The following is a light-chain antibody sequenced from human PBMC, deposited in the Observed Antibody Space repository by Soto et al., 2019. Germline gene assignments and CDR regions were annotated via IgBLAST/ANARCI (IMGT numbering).Light chain of an antibody. CDR2: GAS. Sequence: EIGLTQSPGNLSLSPGERATLSSRASQSFSSSYLAWYQHKPGQAPRLLIYGASIRATGIPDRVSGSGSGRGCTLIISRLGPEDFAVYYWQQYDSSPRTFGQGTKVALK. CDR1: QSFSSSY. V-gene: IGKV3-20*01. J-gene: IGKJ1*01. CDR3: QQYDSSPRT.